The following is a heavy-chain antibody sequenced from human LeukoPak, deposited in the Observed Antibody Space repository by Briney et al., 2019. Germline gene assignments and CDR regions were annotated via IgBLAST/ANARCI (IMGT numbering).Heavy chain of an antibody. V-gene: IGHV1-46*01. Sequence: ASVKVSCKASGYSFTSNYIHWVRQAPGQGLEWMGMIYPRDGSTSYAQKFQGRVTVTRDTSTSTVHMELSGLRSEDTAVYYCARDKEAFDSWGRGPLVTVSS. CDR2: IYPRDGST. CDR1: GYSFTSNY. CDR3: ARDKEAFDS. J-gene: IGHJ4*02.